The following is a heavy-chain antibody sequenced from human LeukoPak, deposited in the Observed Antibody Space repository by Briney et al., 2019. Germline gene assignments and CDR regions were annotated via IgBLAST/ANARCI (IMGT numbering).Heavy chain of an antibody. CDR2: IYYSGST. CDR1: GGSISSYF. J-gene: IGHJ4*02. Sequence: SETLSLTCTVSGGSISSYFWSWIRQPPGKGLEWIGYIYYSGSTNYNPSLKSRVTISLDTSKNQFSLKLSSVTAADTAVYYCARFRDGYNYDFDYWGQGTLVTVSS. V-gene: IGHV4-59*01. CDR3: ARFRDGYNYDFDY. D-gene: IGHD5-24*01.